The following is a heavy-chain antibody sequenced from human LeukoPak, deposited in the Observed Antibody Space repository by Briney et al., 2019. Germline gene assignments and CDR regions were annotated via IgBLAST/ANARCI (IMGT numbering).Heavy chain of an antibody. CDR2: IKGDGSAK. V-gene: IGHV3-7*01. J-gene: IGHJ4*02. CDR1: GFTFSSSW. CDR3: ARGVIGSLED. D-gene: IGHD1-26*01. Sequence: GGSLRLSCAASGFTFSSSWMAWVRQAPGKGLEWVANIKGDGSAKHSADSVKGRFTISRDNAKNSLYLQMNSLRVEDTGVYFCARGVIGSLEDWGQGTLVTVSS.